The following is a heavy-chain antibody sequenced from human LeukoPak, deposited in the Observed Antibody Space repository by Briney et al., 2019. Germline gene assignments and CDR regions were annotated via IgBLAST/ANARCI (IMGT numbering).Heavy chain of an antibody. CDR3: ARHNYYGSGSPIDY. CDR2: IKQDGSQK. Sequence: PGGSLRLSCAASGFTFSSYWMNWVRQAPGKGLEWVASIKQDGSQKYYVDSVKGRFTISRDNAKNSLYLQMNSLRAEDTAVYYCARHNYYGSGSPIDYWGQGTLVTVSS. J-gene: IGHJ4*02. V-gene: IGHV3-7*01. D-gene: IGHD3-10*01. CDR1: GFTFSSYW.